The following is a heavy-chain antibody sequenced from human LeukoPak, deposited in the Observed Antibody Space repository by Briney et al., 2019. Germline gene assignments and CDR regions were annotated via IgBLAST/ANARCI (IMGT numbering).Heavy chain of an antibody. D-gene: IGHD3-22*01. V-gene: IGHV3-23*01. Sequence: GGSLRLSCAASRFMFRNYGMSWVRQAPGKGLEWVSTISGTGGNTFYADSVKGRFTISRDNSKGTLYLQMNSLRAEDTAVYYCAKGAMIVVQTYDSWGQGTLVTVSS. CDR1: RFMFRNYG. CDR2: ISGTGGNT. J-gene: IGHJ4*02. CDR3: AKGAMIVVQTYDS.